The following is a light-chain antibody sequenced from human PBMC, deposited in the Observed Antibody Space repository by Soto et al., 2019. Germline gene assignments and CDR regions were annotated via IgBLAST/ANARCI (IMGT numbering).Light chain of an antibody. J-gene: IGLJ2*01. V-gene: IGLV2-14*01. CDR3: SSYTSKSSLI. CDR2: EVR. CDR1: MRDVGAYNL. Sequence: QSVLTQPASVSGSPGQSITISCAGTMRDVGAYNLVSWYQQHPGRAPQLIIYEVRNRPSGISFRFSGSKSGNTASLTISGLQAQEEADYYCSSYTSKSSLIFGRGTKVTVL.